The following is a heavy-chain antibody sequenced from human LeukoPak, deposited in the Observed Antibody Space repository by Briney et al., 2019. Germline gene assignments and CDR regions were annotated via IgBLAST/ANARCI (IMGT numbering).Heavy chain of an antibody. D-gene: IGHD3-9*01. CDR3: ARDARYFDWLSSTEYYYYYYMDV. CDR2: INHSGST. Sequence: SETLSLTCAVYGGSFSGYYWSWIRQPPGKGLEWIGEINHSGSTNYNPSLKSRVTISVDTSKNQFSLKLSSVTAADTAVYYCARDARYFDWLSSTEYYYYYYMDVWGKGTTVTISS. V-gene: IGHV4-34*01. J-gene: IGHJ6*03. CDR1: GGSFSGYY.